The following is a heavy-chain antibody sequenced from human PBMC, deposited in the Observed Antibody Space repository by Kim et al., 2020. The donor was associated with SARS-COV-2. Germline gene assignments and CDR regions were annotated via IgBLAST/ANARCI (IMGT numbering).Heavy chain of an antibody. CDR2: IFSSGVT. CDR1: GCSMKNYY. CDR3: TRDPGEVTVYGVVRSYYN. D-gene: IGHD3-3*01. V-gene: IGHV4-4*08. J-gene: IGHJ6*03. Sequence: SETLSLTCTVSGCSMKNYYWNWVRRPPGKGLEWIGYIFSSGVTNFNPSFASRVTMSVDTSKNQFPLSLTSATAADTAEYYCTRDPGEVTVYGVVRSYYN.